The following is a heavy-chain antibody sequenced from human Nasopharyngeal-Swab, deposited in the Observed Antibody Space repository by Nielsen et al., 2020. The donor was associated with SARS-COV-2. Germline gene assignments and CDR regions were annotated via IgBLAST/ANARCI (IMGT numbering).Heavy chain of an antibody. V-gene: IGHV3-23*01. Sequence: GESLKISCAASGFTFSNYAMSWVRQAPGKGLEWVSAINNTGGSTYYADSVKGRFTFSRDNSKNTLYLQMNSLRAEDTAVYYCAKESDYDSGGFDPWGQGTLVTVSS. CDR3: AKESDYDSGGFDP. CDR1: GFTFSNYA. CDR2: INNTGGST. D-gene: IGHD5-12*01. J-gene: IGHJ5*02.